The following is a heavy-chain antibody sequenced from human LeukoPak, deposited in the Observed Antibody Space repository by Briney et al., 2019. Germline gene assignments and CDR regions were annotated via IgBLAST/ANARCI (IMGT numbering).Heavy chain of an antibody. CDR2: IYYSGST. V-gene: IGHV4-59*08. J-gene: IGHJ4*02. D-gene: IGHD3-16*01. CDR1: GGSISSYY. CDR3: ARSPLGSNFDY. Sequence: SETLSLTCTVSGGSISSYYWSWIRQPPGKRLEWIGYIYYSGSTNYNPSLKSRVTISVDTSKNQFSLKLSSVTAADTAVYYCARSPLGSNFDYWGQGTLVTVSS.